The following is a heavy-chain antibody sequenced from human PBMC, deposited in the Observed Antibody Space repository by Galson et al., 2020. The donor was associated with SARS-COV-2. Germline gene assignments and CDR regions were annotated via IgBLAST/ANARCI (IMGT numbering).Heavy chain of an antibody. D-gene: IGHD3-10*01. CDR3: ARQGLQWFGEANWFDP. Sequence: SETLSLTCTVSGVSISSSSHYWGWIRQPPGKGLEWVGSIYYSGSTYYNPSLKSRVTISLDSSKNHFSLKLSSVTAADTAVYYCARQGLQWFGEANWFDPWGQGILVTVSS. V-gene: IGHV4-39*01. CDR2: IYYSGST. CDR1: GVSISSSSHY. J-gene: IGHJ5*02.